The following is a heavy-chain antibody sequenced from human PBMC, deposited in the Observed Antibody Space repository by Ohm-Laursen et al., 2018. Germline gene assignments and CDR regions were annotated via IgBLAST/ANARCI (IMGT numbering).Heavy chain of an antibody. J-gene: IGHJ5*02. CDR3: TRHVSYSSSYFGP. CDR1: GFTFSSYA. CDR2: ISGSGGST. V-gene: IGHV3-23*01. D-gene: IGHD6-13*01. Sequence: GSLRLSCSASGFTFSSYAMSWVRQAPGKGLEWVSAISGSGGSTYYADSVKGRFTISRDNSKNTLYLQMNSLRAEDTAVYYCTRHVSYSSSYFGPWGQGTLVTVSS.